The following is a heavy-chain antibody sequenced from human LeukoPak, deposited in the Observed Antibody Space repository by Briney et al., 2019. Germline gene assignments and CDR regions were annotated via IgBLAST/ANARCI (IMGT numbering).Heavy chain of an antibody. CDR1: GFTFSSYA. V-gene: IGHV3-30*04. CDR2: ISYDGSNK. J-gene: IGHJ4*02. CDR3: ARVLGSGSYYPFDY. Sequence: GGSLRLSCAASGFTFSSYAMHWVRQAPGKGLEWVAVISYDGSNKYYADSVKGRFTISRDNSKNTLYLQMNSLRAEDTAVYYCARVLGSGSYYPFDYRGQGTLVTVSS. D-gene: IGHD1-26*01.